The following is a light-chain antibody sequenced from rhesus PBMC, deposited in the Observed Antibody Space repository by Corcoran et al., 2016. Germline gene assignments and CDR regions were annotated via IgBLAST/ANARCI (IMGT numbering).Light chain of an antibody. CDR3: LQDYSIPST. CDR1: QDINKE. V-gene: IGKV1-94*01. CDR2: EES. J-gene: IGKJ1*01. Sequence: DIQMTQSPFSLSASVGDRVTVTCRASQDINKELSWYQQKPGKAPTVLIYEESTLQTGVSSRFSGSGSGTDYTLTITRLQPEDVATYCCLQDYSIPSTFGQGTKVEIK.